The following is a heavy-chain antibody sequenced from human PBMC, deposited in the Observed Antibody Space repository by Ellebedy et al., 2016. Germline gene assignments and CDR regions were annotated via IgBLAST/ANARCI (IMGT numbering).Heavy chain of an antibody. CDR1: GFTFDDYA. CDR3: AKDMGCSSTSCYTVGTIDY. J-gene: IGHJ4*02. Sequence: GGSLRLSXAASGFTFDDYAMHWVRQAPGKGLEWVSGISWNSGSIGYADSVKGRFTISRDNAKNSLYLQMNSLRAEDTALYYCAKDMGCSSTSCYTVGTIDYWGQGTLVTVSS. V-gene: IGHV3-9*01. D-gene: IGHD2-2*02. CDR2: ISWNSGSI.